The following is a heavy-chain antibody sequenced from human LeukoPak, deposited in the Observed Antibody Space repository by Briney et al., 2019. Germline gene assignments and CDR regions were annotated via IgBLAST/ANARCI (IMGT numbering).Heavy chain of an antibody. V-gene: IGHV1-69*05. Sequence: SVKVSCKASGGTFSSYAISWVRQAPGQGLEWMGGIIPIFGTANYAQKFQGRVTITTDESTSTAYMELSSLRSEDTAVYYCASPGGSSGWSNFDYWGQGTLVTVSS. J-gene: IGHJ4*02. CDR1: GGTFSSYA. CDR2: IIPIFGTA. CDR3: ASPGGSSGWSNFDY. D-gene: IGHD6-19*01.